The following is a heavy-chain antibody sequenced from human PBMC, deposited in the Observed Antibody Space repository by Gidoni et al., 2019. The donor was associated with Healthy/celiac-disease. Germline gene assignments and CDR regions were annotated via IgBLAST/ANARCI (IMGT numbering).Heavy chain of an antibody. CDR3: ARKIKYSSSWYGVWYAFDI. Sequence: QVQLQQWGAGLLKPSETLSLTCAVYGGSFSGYYWSWIRQPPGKGLEWIGEINHSGSTNYNPSLKSRVTISVDTSKNQFSLKLSSVTAADTAVYYCARKIKYSSSWYGVWYAFDIWGQGTMVTVSS. CDR1: GGSFSGYY. J-gene: IGHJ3*02. V-gene: IGHV4-34*01. D-gene: IGHD6-13*01. CDR2: INHSGST.